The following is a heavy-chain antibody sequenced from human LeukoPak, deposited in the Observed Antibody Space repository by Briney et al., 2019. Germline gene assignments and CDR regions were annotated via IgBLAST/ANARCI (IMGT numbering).Heavy chain of an antibody. CDR3: ARGDYDILTGYYNLDY. CDR1: GGTSSSYA. V-gene: IGHV1-2*06. Sequence: ASVKVSCKASGGTSSSYAISWVRQAPGQGLEWMGRINPNSGGTNYAQKFQGRVTMTRDTSISTAYMELSRLRSDDTAVYYCARGDYDILTGYYNLDYWGQGTLVTVSS. J-gene: IGHJ4*02. CDR2: INPNSGGT. D-gene: IGHD3-9*01.